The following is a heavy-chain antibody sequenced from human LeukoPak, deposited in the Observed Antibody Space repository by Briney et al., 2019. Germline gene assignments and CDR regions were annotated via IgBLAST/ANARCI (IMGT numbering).Heavy chain of an antibody. Sequence: TSETLSLTCTVSGGSISSGGYYWSWIRQHPGKGLEWNGYIYYSGSTYYNPSLKSRVTISVDTSKNQFSLKLSSVTAADTAVYYCARDAQLSGSGSYGPFDYWGQETLVTVSS. J-gene: IGHJ4*02. CDR1: GGSISSGGYY. CDR3: ARDAQLSGSGSYGPFDY. V-gene: IGHV4-31*03. CDR2: IYYSGST. D-gene: IGHD3-10*01.